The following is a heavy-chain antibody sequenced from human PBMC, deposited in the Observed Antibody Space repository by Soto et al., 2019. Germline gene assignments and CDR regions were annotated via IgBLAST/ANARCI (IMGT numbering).Heavy chain of an antibody. D-gene: IGHD1-26*01. J-gene: IGHJ2*01. CDR2: ISSNSYTI. Sequence: ELQLVQSGGALVQPGQSLRLSCTASGFAFDDYSMHWVRQVPGKGLEWVAGISSNSYTIRYADSVQGRFTIYRDSAKSSLYLQMNGLQPDDTALYFCAKSHVGMVIWPTWFFDLWGRGTLVTVS. CDR1: GFAFDDYS. V-gene: IGHV3-9*01. CDR3: AKSHVGMVIWPTWFFDL.